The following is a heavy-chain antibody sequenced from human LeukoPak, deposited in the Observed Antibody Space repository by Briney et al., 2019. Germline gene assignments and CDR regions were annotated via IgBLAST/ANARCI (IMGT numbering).Heavy chain of an antibody. Sequence: SETLSLTCTVSGGSISSGDYYWSWIRQPPGKGLEWIGYIYYSGSTYYNPSLKSRVTISVDTSKNQFSLKLSSVTAADTAVYYCARDRSYYDSSGLLTWGQGTLVTVSS. CDR1: GGSISSGDYY. CDR2: IYYSGST. D-gene: IGHD3-22*01. CDR3: ARDRSYYDSSGLLT. V-gene: IGHV4-30-4*01. J-gene: IGHJ4*02.